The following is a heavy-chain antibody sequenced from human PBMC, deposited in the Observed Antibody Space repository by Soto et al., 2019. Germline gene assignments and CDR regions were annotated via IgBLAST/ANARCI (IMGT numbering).Heavy chain of an antibody. Sequence: SETLSLTCTFSGASMSFHSYYWTWIRQPPGKGLEWIGSSYYSGTTYFNPSLKSRATISVDTSKNQFSLRLTSVTAADTAIYYCTRRYNWNENYFDPLGPGALVTVSS. CDR3: TRRYNWNENYFDP. V-gene: IGHV4-39*01. CDR2: SYYSGTT. J-gene: IGHJ5*02. D-gene: IGHD1-20*01. CDR1: GASMSFHSYY.